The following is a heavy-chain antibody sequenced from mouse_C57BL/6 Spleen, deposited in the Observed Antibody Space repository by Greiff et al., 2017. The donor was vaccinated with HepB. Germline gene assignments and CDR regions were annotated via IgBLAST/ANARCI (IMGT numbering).Heavy chain of an antibody. Sequence: VQLQQSGPELVKPGASVKISCKASGYSFTSYYIHWVKQRPGQGLEWIGWIYPGSGNTKYNEKFKGKATLTADTSSSTAYMQLSSLTSEDSAVYYCARVHYSAYAMDYWGQGTSVTVSS. CDR2: IYPGSGNT. CDR1: GYSFTSYY. J-gene: IGHJ4*01. CDR3: ARVHYSAYAMDY. V-gene: IGHV1-66*01. D-gene: IGHD1-1*02.